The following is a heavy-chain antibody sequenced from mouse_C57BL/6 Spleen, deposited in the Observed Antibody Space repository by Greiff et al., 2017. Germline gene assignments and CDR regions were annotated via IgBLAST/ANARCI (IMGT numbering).Heavy chain of an antibody. CDR2: IDPSDSYP. J-gene: IGHJ2*01. V-gene: IGHV1-69*01. D-gene: IGHD3-2*02. CDR1: GYTFTSYW. Sequence: QVQLQQPGAELVMPGASVKLSCKASGYTFTSYWMHWVKQRPGQGLEWIGEIDPSDSYPNYNQKFKGKSTLTVDKSSSTAYMQLSSLTSEDSAVYYCARQTHGSGYFDYWGQGTTLTVSS. CDR3: ARQTHGSGYFDY.